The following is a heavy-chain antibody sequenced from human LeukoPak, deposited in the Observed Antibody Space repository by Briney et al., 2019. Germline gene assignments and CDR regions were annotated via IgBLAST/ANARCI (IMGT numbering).Heavy chain of an antibody. Sequence: GRSLRLSCAASGFTFSTYGMHWVRQAPGKGLEWVALISYDGSNKYYADSVKGRFTISRDNSKNTLFLQMNSLRAEDTALYYCARESSWSFDYWGQGTLVTVSS. CDR2: ISYDGSNK. J-gene: IGHJ4*02. D-gene: IGHD6-13*01. V-gene: IGHV3-30*03. CDR1: GFTFSTYG. CDR3: ARESSWSFDY.